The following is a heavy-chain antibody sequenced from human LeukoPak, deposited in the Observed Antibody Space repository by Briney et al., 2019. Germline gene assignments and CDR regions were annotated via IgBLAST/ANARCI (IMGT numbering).Heavy chain of an antibody. Sequence: GGSLRLSCAASGFTFSSYSMNWVRQAPGKGLEWVGFIRSKAYGGTTKNAASVKGRFTISRDDSRSIAYLQMNSLKTEDTAVYYCTRRYNYDSSGYYYVRDAFDIWGQGTMVTVSS. CDR3: TRRYNYDSSGYYYVRDAFDI. J-gene: IGHJ3*02. V-gene: IGHV3-49*04. D-gene: IGHD3-22*01. CDR1: GFTFSSYS. CDR2: IRSKAYGGTT.